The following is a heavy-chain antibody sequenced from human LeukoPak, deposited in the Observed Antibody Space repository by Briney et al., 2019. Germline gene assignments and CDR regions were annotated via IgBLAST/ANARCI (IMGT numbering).Heavy chain of an antibody. D-gene: IGHD3-10*01. J-gene: IGHJ6*04. V-gene: IGHV1-69*06. CDR1: GGTFSSYA. CDR2: IIPIFGTA. Sequence: SVKVSCKASGGTFSSYAISWVRQAPGQGLEWMGGIIPIFGTANYAQKFQGRVTITADNSTSTAYMELSSLRSEDTAVYYCARNTQVRGVINLRYGMDVWGKGTTVTVSS. CDR3: ARNTQVRGVINLRYGMDV.